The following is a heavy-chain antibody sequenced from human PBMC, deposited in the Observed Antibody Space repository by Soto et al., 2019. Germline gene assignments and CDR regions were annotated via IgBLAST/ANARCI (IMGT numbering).Heavy chain of an antibody. J-gene: IGHJ4*02. V-gene: IGHV1-69*06. D-gene: IGHD1-26*01. CDR3: ARGWETVGTTTPFAY. CDR2: IIPPFGTP. CDR1: GGTFSNYA. Sequence: SVKVSCKASGGTFSNYAINWVRQAPGQGLEWMGGIIPPFGTPNYAQKFQGRVTFTAHKSTSTAYMELRSLRSDDTAVYYCARGWETVGTTTPFAYWGQGTLVTVSS.